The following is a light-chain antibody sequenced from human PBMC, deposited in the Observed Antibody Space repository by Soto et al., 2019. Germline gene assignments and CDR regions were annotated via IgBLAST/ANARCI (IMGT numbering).Light chain of an antibody. Sequence: QSALTQPASVSGSPGQSITISCTGTSSDVGAYKYVSWYQQYPGKAPKLMIYDVSNRPSGVSNRFSGSKSGNTASLTFSGLQAEDEADYYCSSYTSRITVVFGGGTKLTVL. V-gene: IGLV2-14*01. CDR3: SSYTSRITVV. CDR1: SSDVGAYKY. CDR2: DVS. J-gene: IGLJ3*02.